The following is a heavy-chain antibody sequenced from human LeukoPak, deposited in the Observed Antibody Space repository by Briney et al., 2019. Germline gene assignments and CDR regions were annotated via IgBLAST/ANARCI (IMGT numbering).Heavy chain of an antibody. CDR1: GFTFDNYA. Sequence: GTSLRLSCVASGFTFDNYAMHWVRQAPGKGLEWVALVSHDGSNKYYADSVKGRFTISRDNSKNTLYLQMNSLRAEDTAVYYCAKVLDVTVTTPFDYWGQGTLVTVSS. D-gene: IGHD4-17*01. V-gene: IGHV3-30-3*01. CDR2: VSHDGSNK. CDR3: AKVLDVTVTTPFDY. J-gene: IGHJ4*02.